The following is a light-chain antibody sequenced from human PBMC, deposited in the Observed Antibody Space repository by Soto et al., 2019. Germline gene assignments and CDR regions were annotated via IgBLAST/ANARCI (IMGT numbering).Light chain of an antibody. Sequence: IQVYQSPSSLSASVGDTVTITCRASRGIGNYLAWYQQKPGKAPNLLIYAASALQSGVSSRFSGSGSGTAFTLTISSLQPGDVATYYCQKYDDAPLSFGGGTKVDIK. CDR2: AAS. V-gene: IGKV1-27*01. CDR1: RGIGNY. J-gene: IGKJ4*01. CDR3: QKYDDAPLS.